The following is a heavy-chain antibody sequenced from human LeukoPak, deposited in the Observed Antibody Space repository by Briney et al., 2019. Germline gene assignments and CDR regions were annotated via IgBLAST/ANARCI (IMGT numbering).Heavy chain of an antibody. CDR1: GFTFSNAW. Sequence: GGSLRLSCAASGFTFSNAWMSWVRQAPGKGLEWVGRIKSKTDGGTTDYAAPVKGRFTISRDDSKNTLYLQMNSLKTEDTAVYYCTTDGEGYCSGGSCYSSSDYWGQGTLVTVSS. CDR2: IKSKTDGGTT. V-gene: IGHV3-15*01. D-gene: IGHD2-15*01. J-gene: IGHJ4*02. CDR3: TTDGEGYCSGGSCYSSSDY.